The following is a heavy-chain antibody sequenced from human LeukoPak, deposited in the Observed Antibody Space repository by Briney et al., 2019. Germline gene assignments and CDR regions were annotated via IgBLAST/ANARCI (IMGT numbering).Heavy chain of an antibody. CDR2: INHSGYT. Sequence: SETLSLTCTVSGGSINSSSYYWGWIRQPPGEALEWIGSINHSGYTYYNPSLKSRVTISVDTSKSQFSLKLSSVTAADTAVYYCARSSMFRGVTVDYWGQGTLVTVSS. D-gene: IGHD3-10*01. J-gene: IGHJ4*02. CDR1: GGSINSSSYY. CDR3: ARSSMFRGVTVDY. V-gene: IGHV4-39*01.